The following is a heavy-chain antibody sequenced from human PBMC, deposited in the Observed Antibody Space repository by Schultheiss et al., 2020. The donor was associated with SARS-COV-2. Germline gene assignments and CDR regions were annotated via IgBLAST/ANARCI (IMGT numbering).Heavy chain of an antibody. J-gene: IGHJ4*02. V-gene: IGHV1-2*02. Sequence: ASVKVSCKASGYTFTGSYMHWVRQAPGQGLEWMGWINPNSGGTNYAQKFQGRVTMTRDTSISTAYMELSRLRSDDTAVYYCAREGAVAGQNFDYWGQGTLVTVSS. CDR2: INPNSGGT. D-gene: IGHD6-19*01. CDR1: GYTFTGSY. CDR3: AREGAVAGQNFDY.